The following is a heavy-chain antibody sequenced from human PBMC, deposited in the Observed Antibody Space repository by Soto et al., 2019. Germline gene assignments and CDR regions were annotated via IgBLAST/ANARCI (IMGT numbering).Heavy chain of an antibody. J-gene: IGHJ6*03. Sequence: PSETLSLTCTVSGGSISSYYWSWIRQPPGKGLEWIGYIYYSGSTNYNPSLKSRVTISVDTSKNQFSLKLSSVTAADTAVYYCASYDFWSGYHPPGYYYMDVWGKGTTVTVSS. CDR1: GGSISSYY. V-gene: IGHV4-59*01. CDR2: IYYSGST. D-gene: IGHD3-3*01. CDR3: ASYDFWSGYHPPGYYYMDV.